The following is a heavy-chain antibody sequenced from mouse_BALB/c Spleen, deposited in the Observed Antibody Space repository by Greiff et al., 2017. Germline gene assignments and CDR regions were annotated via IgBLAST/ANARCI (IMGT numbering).Heavy chain of an antibody. Sequence: QVQLQQSGAELMKPGASVKISCKATGYTFSSYWIGWVKQRPGHGLEWIGDIYPGGGYTNYNEKFKGKATLTADTSSSTAYMQLSSLTSEDSAIDCCESWLLEDAMDYWGQGTSVTVSS. CDR1: GYTFSSYW. CDR3: ESWLLEDAMDY. V-gene: IGHV1-63*02. J-gene: IGHJ4*01. D-gene: IGHD2-3*01. CDR2: IYPGGGYT.